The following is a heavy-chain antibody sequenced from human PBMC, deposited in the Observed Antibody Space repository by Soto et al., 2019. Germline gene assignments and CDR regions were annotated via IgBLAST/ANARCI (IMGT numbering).Heavy chain of an antibody. CDR2: TKQDESEK. J-gene: IGHJ5*02. CDR1: GLTFGDYW. Sequence: EVQLVESGGGLVQPGGSLRLSCATSGLTFGDYWMSWVRQAPGKRLEWVANTKQDESEKYYVGSVKGRFTISRDNAKNSLYLQMNSLRAEDTAVYFCVREGDSGFFSWGQGTLVTVSS. D-gene: IGHD6-25*01. CDR3: VREGDSGFFS. V-gene: IGHV3-7*01.